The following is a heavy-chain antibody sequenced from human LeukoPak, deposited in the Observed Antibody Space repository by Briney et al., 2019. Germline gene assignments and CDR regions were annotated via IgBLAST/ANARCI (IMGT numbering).Heavy chain of an antibody. CDR2: ISWNSGSI. V-gene: IGHV3-9*01. CDR3: AKDISHNWNYGSWSDP. D-gene: IGHD1-7*01. Sequence: GGSLRLSCAASGFTFDDYAMHWVREAPGEGLERVSGISWNSGSIGYADSVKGRLTISRDNAKNSLYLQMNSLRAEDTALYYCAKDISHNWNYGSWSDPWGHGTLVTVSS. J-gene: IGHJ5*02. CDR1: GFTFDDYA.